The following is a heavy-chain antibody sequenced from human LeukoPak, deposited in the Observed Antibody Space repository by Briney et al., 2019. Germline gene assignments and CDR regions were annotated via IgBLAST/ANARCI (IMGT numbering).Heavy chain of an antibody. CDR3: AKVPIADFWSGYYLSVVFDY. J-gene: IGHJ4*02. D-gene: IGHD3-3*01. CDR2: ISWNSGSI. CDR1: GFTFDDYA. Sequence: GGSLRLSCAASGFTFDDYAMPWVRQAPGKGLEWVSGISWNSGSIGYADSVKGRFTISRDNAKNSLYLQMNSLRAEDTALYYCAKVPIADFWSGYYLSVVFDYWGQGTLVTVSS. V-gene: IGHV3-9*01.